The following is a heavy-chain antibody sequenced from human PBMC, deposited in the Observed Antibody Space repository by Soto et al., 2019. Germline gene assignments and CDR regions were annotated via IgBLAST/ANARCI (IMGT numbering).Heavy chain of an antibody. V-gene: IGHV1-69*13. CDR2: IIPIFGTA. J-gene: IGHJ6*02. CDR3: ARDDIVVVVAATYGMDV. Sequence: SVKVSCKASGGTFSSYAISWVRQAPGQGLEWMGGIIPIFGTANYAQKFQGRVTITADESTSTAYMELSSLRSEDTAVYYCARDDIVVVVAATYGMDVWGQGTTVTV. CDR1: GGTFSSYA. D-gene: IGHD2-15*01.